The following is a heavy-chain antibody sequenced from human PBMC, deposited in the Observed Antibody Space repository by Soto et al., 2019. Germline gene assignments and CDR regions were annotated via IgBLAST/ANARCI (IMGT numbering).Heavy chain of an antibody. CDR1: GGSISSDY. V-gene: IGHV4-59*08. Sequence: PSETLSLTCTVSGGSISSDYWSWLRQSPGKGLEWIGYIYYSGNTKYNPSPESRVTISIDASKNQVSLNLRSVTAADTAVYYCAKQGGKYGIRTFDPWGQGTLVTVSS. CDR3: AKQGGKYGIRTFDP. J-gene: IGHJ5*02. D-gene: IGHD1-1*01. CDR2: IYYSGNT.